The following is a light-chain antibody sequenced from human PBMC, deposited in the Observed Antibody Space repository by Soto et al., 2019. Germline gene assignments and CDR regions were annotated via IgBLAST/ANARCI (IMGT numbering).Light chain of an antibody. Sequence: DIQMTQSPSSLSASVGDRVTITCQASQDIGNYLNWYQHKPGKAPKLLLYDASTLQSGVPSRFSGSGSGTEFTLTISSLQPDDFATYYCQHYNSYSEAFGQGTKVDIK. CDR3: QHYNSYSEA. CDR1: QDIGNY. V-gene: IGKV1-5*01. CDR2: DAS. J-gene: IGKJ1*01.